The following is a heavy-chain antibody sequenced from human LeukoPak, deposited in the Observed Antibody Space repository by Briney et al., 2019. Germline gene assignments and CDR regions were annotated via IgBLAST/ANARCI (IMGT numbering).Heavy chain of an antibody. CDR3: ATDRPVSSSSVKGYYYYYGMDV. Sequence: ASVMVSCKASGYTFTNYGISWLRQAPGQGLEWMSWISANNGEIRYAQNFQGRVTMTTDTSTTTAYMELRSLRSDDTAVYYCATDRPVSSSSVKGYYYYYGMDVWGQGTTVTVSS. CDR2: ISANNGEI. V-gene: IGHV1-18*04. CDR1: GYTFTNYG. J-gene: IGHJ6*02. D-gene: IGHD6-6*01.